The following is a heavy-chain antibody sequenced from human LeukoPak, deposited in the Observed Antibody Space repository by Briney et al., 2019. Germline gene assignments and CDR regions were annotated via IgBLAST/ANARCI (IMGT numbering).Heavy chain of an antibody. CDR3: AKDRDLRYFSDMDV. CDR2: ISYDGSNK. CDR1: GFTFSSYG. D-gene: IGHD3-9*01. V-gene: IGHV3-30*18. Sequence: GGSLRLSCAASGFTFSSYGMHWVRQAPGKGLEWVAVISYDGSNKYYADSVKGRFTISRDNSKNTLYLQMNSLRAEDTAVYYCAKDRDLRYFSDMDVWGQGTTVTVSS. J-gene: IGHJ6*02.